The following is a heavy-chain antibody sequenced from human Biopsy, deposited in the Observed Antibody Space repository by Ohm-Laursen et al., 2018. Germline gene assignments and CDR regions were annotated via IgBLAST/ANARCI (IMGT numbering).Heavy chain of an antibody. CDR1: GYTFTNYG. J-gene: IGHJ4*02. Sequence: GATVKISCKASGYTFTNYGISWVRQAPGQGLEWMGWISPYNGDTDYAQKLQGRVTMTTDTSTSTAYMELRSLRSADTAVYYCAGDRWPHVTLLGLVVFDFWGQGTRVIVSS. D-gene: IGHD3-3*01. V-gene: IGHV1-18*01. CDR2: ISPYNGDT. CDR3: AGDRWPHVTLLGLVVFDF.